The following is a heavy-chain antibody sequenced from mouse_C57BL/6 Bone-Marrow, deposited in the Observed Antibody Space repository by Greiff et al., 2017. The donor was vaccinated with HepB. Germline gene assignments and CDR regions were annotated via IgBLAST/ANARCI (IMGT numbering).Heavy chain of an antibody. CDR1: GYTFTGYW. CDR3: ASDYGNYVYYAMDY. Sequence: QVQLQQSGAELMKPGASVKLSCKATGYTFTGYWIEWVKQRPGHGLEWIGEILSGSGSTNYNEKFKGKATFTADTSSNTAYMQLSSLTTEDSAIYYCASDYGNYVYYAMDYWGQGTSVTVSS. CDR2: ILSGSGST. V-gene: IGHV1-9*01. D-gene: IGHD2-1*01. J-gene: IGHJ4*01.